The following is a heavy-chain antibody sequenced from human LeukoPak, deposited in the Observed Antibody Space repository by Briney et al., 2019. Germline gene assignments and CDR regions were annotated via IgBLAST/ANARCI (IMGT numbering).Heavy chain of an antibody. V-gene: IGHV3-7*05. CDR3: AREVGIPPSTQQWQPSVEY. Sequence: GGSLRLSCVASGFTFSSSWMSWVRQAPGKGLEWVANIKQDGSEKYCVDSVKGRFTISRDNAKNSLYLQMNSLRAEDTAVYYCAREVGIPPSTQQWQPSVEYWGQGTLVTVSS. J-gene: IGHJ4*02. CDR2: IKQDGSEK. CDR1: GFTFSSSW. D-gene: IGHD5-18*01.